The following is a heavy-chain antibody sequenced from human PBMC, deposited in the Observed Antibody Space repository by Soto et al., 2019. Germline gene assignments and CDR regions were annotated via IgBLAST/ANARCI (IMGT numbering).Heavy chain of an antibody. D-gene: IGHD2-15*01. CDR1: GFTFRSYA. J-gene: IGHJ4*02. V-gene: IGHV3-23*01. CDR3: AKCGGLGTPRGGGSCHCPIDY. Sequence: EVQLLQSGGGLVEPGGSLRLSCATSGFTFRSYAMSWVRQAPGKGLEWVSGSDSGGPTYYTDSVKGRFTISRDNSKNTLYLQMNSLRAEDTAVYYCAKCGGLGTPRGGGSCHCPIDYWGQGILVTVSS. CDR2: SDSGGPT.